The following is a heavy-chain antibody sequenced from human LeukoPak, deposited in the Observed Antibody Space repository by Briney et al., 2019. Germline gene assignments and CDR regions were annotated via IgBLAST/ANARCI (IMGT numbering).Heavy chain of an antibody. Sequence: GGSLRLSCAASGFTFSSYWMHWVRQAPGKGLVWVSRINSDGSSTSYADSVKGRFTISRDNAKNTLYLQMNSLRAEDTAVYYCARDLNRYCSSTSCYTGYYYYGMDVWGQGTTVTVSS. V-gene: IGHV3-74*01. CDR2: INSDGSST. CDR1: GFTFSSYW. J-gene: IGHJ6*02. D-gene: IGHD2-2*02. CDR3: ARDLNRYCSSTSCYTGYYYYGMDV.